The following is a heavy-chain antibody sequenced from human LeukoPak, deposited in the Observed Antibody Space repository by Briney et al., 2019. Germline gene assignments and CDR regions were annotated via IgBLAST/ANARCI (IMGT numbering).Heavy chain of an antibody. CDR2: IYYSGST. Sequence: PSETLSLTCTVSGGSISSYYWSWIRQPPGKGLEWIGYIYYSGSTNYNPSLKSRAAISIDTSKNQFSLSLSSVTAADTAMYHCARGFSPRWFDPWGQGTLVTVSS. D-gene: IGHD3-3*01. V-gene: IGHV4-59*12. CDR3: ARGFSPRWFDP. CDR1: GGSISSYY. J-gene: IGHJ5*02.